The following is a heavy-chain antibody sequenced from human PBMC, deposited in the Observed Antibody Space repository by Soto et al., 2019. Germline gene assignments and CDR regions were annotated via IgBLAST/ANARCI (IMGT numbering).Heavy chain of an antibody. CDR2: VYPGDSDA. CDR1: GYTFSGYW. CDR3: ARHIFPGGYYYDGMDV. V-gene: IGHV5-51*01. J-gene: IGHJ6*02. Sequence: GESLKISCKGSGYTFSGYWIGWVRQMPGKGLEWMGVVYPGDSDATYSPSFQGQVTISADKSFSTAYLQWTSLKASDSAIYYCARHIFPGGYYYDGMDVWGQGTTVTVSS. D-gene: IGHD2-8*02.